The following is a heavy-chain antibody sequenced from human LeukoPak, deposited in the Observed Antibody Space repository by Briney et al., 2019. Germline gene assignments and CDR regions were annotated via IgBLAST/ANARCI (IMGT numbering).Heavy chain of an antibody. CDR2: INHSGST. CDR3: ARPRYSYGSRDYAFDI. J-gene: IGHJ3*02. V-gene: IGHV4-34*01. CDR1: GGSISGYY. D-gene: IGHD5-18*01. Sequence: SETLSLTCTVSGGSISGYYWSWIRQPPGKGLEWIGEINHSGSTNYNPSLKSRVTISVDTSKNQFSLKLSSVTAADTAVYYCARPRYSYGSRDYAFDIWGQGTMVTVSS.